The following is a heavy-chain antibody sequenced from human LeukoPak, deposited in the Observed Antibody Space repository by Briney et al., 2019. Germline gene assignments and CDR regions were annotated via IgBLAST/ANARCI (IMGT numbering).Heavy chain of an antibody. CDR2: ISYDENNK. V-gene: IGHV3-30*03. Sequence: PGGSLRLSCAASGFSFSSYGMHWVRQAPGKGLEWVAVISYDENNKYYADSVKGRFTISRDNSKNTLYLQMHSLRAEDTAVYYCARDFVGAPTVWGQGTTVTVSS. J-gene: IGHJ6*02. D-gene: IGHD2-2*01. CDR1: GFSFSSYG. CDR3: ARDFVGAPTV.